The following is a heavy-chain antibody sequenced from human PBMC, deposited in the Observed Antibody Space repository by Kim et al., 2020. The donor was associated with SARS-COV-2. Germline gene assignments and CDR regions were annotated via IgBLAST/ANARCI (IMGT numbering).Heavy chain of an antibody. J-gene: IGHJ6*02. V-gene: IGHV3-23*01. Sequence: VTGRFTLSRDHAKNTLYLQMNRLRAEDTAVYYCASGPIITADYYYYGMDVWGQGTTVTVSS. D-gene: IGHD3-22*01. CDR3: ASGPIITADYYYYGMDV.